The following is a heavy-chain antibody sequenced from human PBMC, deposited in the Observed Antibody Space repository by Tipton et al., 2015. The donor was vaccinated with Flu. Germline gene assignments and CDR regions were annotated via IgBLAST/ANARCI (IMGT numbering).Heavy chain of an antibody. V-gene: IGHV4-4*07. Sequence: TLSLTCSVSGGSISGYYWSWIRQPAGKELEWIGRIFSSGTTTYNPSLRSRITMSIGTSKNQFSLKLKSVTAADTAVYYCARDRLNSNGGSWFGPWGQGTLVAVSS. CDR1: GGSISGYY. CDR3: ARDRLNSNGGSWFGP. CDR2: IFSSGTT. J-gene: IGHJ5*02. D-gene: IGHD3-16*01.